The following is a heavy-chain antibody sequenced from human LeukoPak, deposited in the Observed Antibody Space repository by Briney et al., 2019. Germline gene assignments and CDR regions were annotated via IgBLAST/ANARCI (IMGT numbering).Heavy chain of an antibody. D-gene: IGHD5-24*01. J-gene: IGHJ6*02. CDR3: TRDGYNFGGYGMDV. CDR1: GFTSGDYA. V-gene: IGHV3-49*04. Sequence: GGSLRLSCTASGFTSGDYAMSWVRQAPGKGLEWVGFIRSKAYGGTTEYAASVKGRFTISRDDSKSIAYLQMNSLKTEDTAVYYCTRDGYNFGGYGMDVWGQGTMVTVSS. CDR2: IRSKAYGGTT.